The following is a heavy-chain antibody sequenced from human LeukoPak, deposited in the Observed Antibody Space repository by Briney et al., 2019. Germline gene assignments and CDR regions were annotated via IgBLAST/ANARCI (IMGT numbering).Heavy chain of an antibody. D-gene: IGHD3-10*02. Sequence: GGSLRLSCVTSGFVFSSRGMVWARQAPGNGLEWVSYISPRGETIYYADSVKGRFTVSRDNAKSSMFLQMESLRVEDTAKYYCARVDGPTVFVYYLDFWGQGTLATVSS. CDR2: ISPRGETI. CDR3: ARVDGPTVFVYYLDF. CDR1: GFVFSSRG. J-gene: IGHJ4*02. V-gene: IGHV3-48*01.